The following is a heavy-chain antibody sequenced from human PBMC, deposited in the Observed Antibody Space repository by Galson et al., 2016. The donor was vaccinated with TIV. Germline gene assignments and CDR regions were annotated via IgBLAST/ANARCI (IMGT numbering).Heavy chain of an antibody. Sequence: CAISGDSVSSNSAAWNWIRPSPSRGLEWLGRAYCRSRCYYDYAVSVTSRITIESDTSKNQFSLQLNSVTSEDTAVYYCARAAGRNGATCHATCESFDFWGQGTKVTVSS. V-gene: IGHV6-1*01. J-gene: IGHJ3*01. CDR3: ARAAGRNGATCHATCESFDF. D-gene: IGHD3-10*01. CDR1: GDSVSSNSAA. CDR2: AYCRSRCYY.